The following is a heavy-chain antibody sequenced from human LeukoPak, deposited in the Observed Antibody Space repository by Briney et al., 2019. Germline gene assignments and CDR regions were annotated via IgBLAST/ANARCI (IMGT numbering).Heavy chain of an antibody. V-gene: IGHV4-39*07. J-gene: IGHJ3*02. CDR1: GGSISSSSYY. D-gene: IGHD3-22*01. Sequence: SETLSLTCTVSGGSISSSSYYWGWIRQPPGKGLEWIGSIYYSGSTYYNPSLKSRVTISVDTSKNQFSLKLSSVTAADTAVYYCARGIYYYDSSGYYYFSAFDIWGQGTMVTVSS. CDR2: IYYSGST. CDR3: ARGIYYYDSSGYYYFSAFDI.